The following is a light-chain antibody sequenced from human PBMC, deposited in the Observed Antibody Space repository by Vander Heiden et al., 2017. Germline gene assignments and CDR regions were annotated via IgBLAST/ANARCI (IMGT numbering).Light chain of an antibody. J-gene: IGLJ2*01. Sequence: SYELTQPPSVSVSPGQTASITCSGDKLGDKYACWYQKKPGQSPVLVIYQDSKRPSGIPERFSGSNSGTTATLTISGTQAMDEADYYCQAWDSSTFVVFGGGTKLTVL. V-gene: IGLV3-1*01. CDR1: KLGDKY. CDR3: QAWDSSTFVV. CDR2: QDS.